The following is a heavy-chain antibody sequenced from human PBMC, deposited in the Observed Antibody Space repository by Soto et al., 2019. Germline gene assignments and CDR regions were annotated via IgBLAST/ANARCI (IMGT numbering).Heavy chain of an antibody. CDR2: INPKFGDT. Sequence: QVQLVQSGAEMKEPGDSVRVSCEASGYTFTSYYIHWVRQAPGQGLEWMGWINPKFGDTTHAQDFQGRVSMTRDMSISTVYMELSRLTSDDTAIYYCARNMDYYYGPGSGNGHGFWGQGTTVTVFS. CDR3: ARNMDYYYGPGSGNGHGF. J-gene: IGHJ6*02. CDR1: GYTFTSYY. D-gene: IGHD3-10*01. V-gene: IGHV1-2*02.